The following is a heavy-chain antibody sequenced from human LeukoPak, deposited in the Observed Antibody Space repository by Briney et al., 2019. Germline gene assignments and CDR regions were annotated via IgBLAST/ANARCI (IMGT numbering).Heavy chain of an antibody. CDR1: GGSISSGDYY. CDR2: IYYSGST. V-gene: IGHV4-30-4*01. Sequence: PSETLSLTCTVSGGSISSGDYYWSWIRQPPGKGLEWIGYIYYSGSTYYNPSLKSRVTISVDTSKNQFSLKLSSVTAADTAVYYCARHYGSGSYYPVAFDIWGQGTMVTVSS. J-gene: IGHJ3*02. CDR3: ARHYGSGSYYPVAFDI. D-gene: IGHD3-10*01.